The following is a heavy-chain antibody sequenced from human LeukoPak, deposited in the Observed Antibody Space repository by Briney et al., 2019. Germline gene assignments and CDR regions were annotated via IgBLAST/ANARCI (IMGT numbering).Heavy chain of an antibody. CDR3: ARPYGRGYSYGSHYFDY. CDR2: INHSGST. D-gene: IGHD5-18*01. J-gene: IGHJ4*02. V-gene: IGHV4-34*01. Sequence: SETLSLTCAVYGGSFSGYYWSWIRQPPGKGLERIGEINHSGSTNYNPSLKSRGTISVATSKNQFSLMLSSVTAADTAVYYCARPYGRGYSYGSHYFDYWGQRTLVTVSS. CDR1: GGSFSGYY.